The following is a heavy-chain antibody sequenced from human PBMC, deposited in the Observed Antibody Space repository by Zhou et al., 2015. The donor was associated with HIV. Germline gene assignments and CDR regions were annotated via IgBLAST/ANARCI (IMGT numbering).Heavy chain of an antibody. Sequence: EVHLSESGGDVVQPGGSLRLSCVASGFIFDDFAMSWVRHGPGQGLEWISGISATGHGLFYANSVKGRFTISRNNFRNTLYLQMSSLSVEDTGTYYCARGRNGVTAALDYWGQGXLVTVAS. CDR2: ISATGHGL. V-gene: IGHV3-23*01. CDR1: GFIFDDFA. J-gene: IGHJ4*02. D-gene: IGHD3-3*01. CDR3: ARGRNGVTAALDY.